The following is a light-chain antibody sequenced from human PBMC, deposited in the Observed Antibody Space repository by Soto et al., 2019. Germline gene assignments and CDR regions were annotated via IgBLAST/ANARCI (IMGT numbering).Light chain of an antibody. CDR3: CSYADTVRL. V-gene: IGLV2-11*01. Sequence: QPVLTQPRSVSGSPGQSVTISCTGTSSDVGGYNYVSWYQHHPGKAPKLIIYDVRKRPSGVPDRFSGSKSGNTASLNISGLQAEDESDYYCCSYADTVRLFGGGTKVTVL. CDR1: SSDVGGYNY. CDR2: DVR. J-gene: IGLJ2*01.